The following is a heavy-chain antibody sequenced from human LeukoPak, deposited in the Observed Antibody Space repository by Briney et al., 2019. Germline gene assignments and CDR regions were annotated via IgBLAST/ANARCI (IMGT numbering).Heavy chain of an antibody. CDR3: ARRGGSSWTFDY. D-gene: IGHD6-13*01. CDR1: GGSISSSSYY. Sequence: SETLSLTCTVSGGSISSSSYYWGWIRQPPGKGLEWIGSIYYSGSTYYNPSLKSRVTISVDTSKNQLSLKMNSVTAADTAVYYCARRGGSSWTFDYWGQGTLVTVSS. J-gene: IGHJ4*02. V-gene: IGHV4-39*01. CDR2: IYYSGST.